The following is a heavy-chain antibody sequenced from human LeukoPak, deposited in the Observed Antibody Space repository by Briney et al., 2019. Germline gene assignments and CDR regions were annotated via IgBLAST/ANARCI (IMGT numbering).Heavy chain of an antibody. CDR2: INQSGSS. J-gene: IGHJ3*02. CDR1: GGSFRDYF. Sequence: SETLSLTCAVYGGSFRDYFWSWVRQPPGKGLEWIGEINQSGSSTYNPSLKSRVTMSVDTSKNQLSLKMTSVTAADTAVYYCASIHQVRGTDTFDIWGQGTMVTVSS. CDR3: ASIHQVRGTDTFDI. V-gene: IGHV4-34*01. D-gene: IGHD3-10*01.